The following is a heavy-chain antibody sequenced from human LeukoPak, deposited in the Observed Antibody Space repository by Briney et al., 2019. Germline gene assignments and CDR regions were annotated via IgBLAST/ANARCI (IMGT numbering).Heavy chain of an antibody. V-gene: IGHV4-59*12. D-gene: IGHD2-21*01. CDR2: IFYSGST. CDR3: ARNLAGHFGGFYFDD. CDR1: GGSISSYY. Sequence: SETLSLTCTVSGGSISSYYWGWVRQPPGKALEWIGNIFYSGSTYYSPSLKSRVTISLDTSKNQFSLKLSSVTAADTAVYYCARNLAGHFGGFYFDDWGQGTLVTVSS. J-gene: IGHJ4*02.